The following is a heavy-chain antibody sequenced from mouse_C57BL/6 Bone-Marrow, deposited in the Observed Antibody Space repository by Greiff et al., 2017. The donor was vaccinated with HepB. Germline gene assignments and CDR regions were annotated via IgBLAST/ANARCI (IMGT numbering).Heavy chain of an antibody. D-gene: IGHD1-1*01. Sequence: EVQLVESGPGLVKPSQSLSLTCSVTGYSITSGYYWNWIRQFPGNKLEWMGYISYDGSNNYNPSLKNRNSITRDTSKNTLFLKLNSVTTEDTATYYCARDQDYYGSSYLSWFAYWGQGTLVTVSA. V-gene: IGHV3-6*01. CDR3: ARDQDYYGSSYLSWFAY. CDR2: ISYDGSN. CDR1: GYSITSGYY. J-gene: IGHJ3*01.